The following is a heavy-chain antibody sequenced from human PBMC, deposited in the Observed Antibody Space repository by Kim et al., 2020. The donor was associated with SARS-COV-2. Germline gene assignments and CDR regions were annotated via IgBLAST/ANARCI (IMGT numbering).Heavy chain of an antibody. CDR1: GFSFRNHD. CDR3: ASWGVPSSSDWYTRYYIDY. V-gene: IGHV3-48*03. J-gene: IGHJ4*02. CDR2: ISGDSNTI. Sequence: GGSLRLSCAVSGFSFRNHDMNWVRQVPGEGLEWVSHISGDSNTIYYADSVKGRFTISRDNAKDSLYLQMNSLRAEDTAIYYCASWGVPSSSDWYTRYYIDYWGQGTLVTVSS. D-gene: IGHD6-19*01.